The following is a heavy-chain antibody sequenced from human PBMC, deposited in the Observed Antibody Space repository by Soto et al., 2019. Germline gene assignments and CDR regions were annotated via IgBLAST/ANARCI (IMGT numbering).Heavy chain of an antibody. CDR2: INPNRGGT. CDR3: ARDTIAALGDAFDS. V-gene: IGHV1-2*04. CDR1: GYTFTGYY. D-gene: IGHD6-6*01. Sequence: ASVKVSCKASGYTFTGYYMHWVRQAPGQGLEWMGWINPNRGGTNYAQKFQGWVTMTRDTSISTAYMELSRLRSDDTAVYYCARDTIAALGDAFDSWGQGTMVTASS. J-gene: IGHJ3*02.